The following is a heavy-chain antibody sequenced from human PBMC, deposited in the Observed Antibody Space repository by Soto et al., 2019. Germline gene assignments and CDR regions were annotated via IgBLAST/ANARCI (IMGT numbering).Heavy chain of an antibody. J-gene: IGHJ6*02. V-gene: IGHV4-30-2*01. CDR2: IYHSGFT. CDR1: GGSISSGGYS. Sequence: SETLSLTCAVSGGSISSGGYSWSWIRQPPGKGLEWIGYIYHSGFTYNNPSLKSRVTISVDRSKNQFSLKLTSVTAADTAVYYCARAHYGDYGYGMDVWGQGTTVTVSS. CDR3: ARAHYGDYGYGMDV. D-gene: IGHD4-17*01.